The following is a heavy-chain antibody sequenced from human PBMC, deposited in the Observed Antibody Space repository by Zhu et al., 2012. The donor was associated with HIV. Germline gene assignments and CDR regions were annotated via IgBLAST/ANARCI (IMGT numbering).Heavy chain of an antibody. CDR1: GGSIIVTDYY. CDR3: ARQLHDSSGLKSYWFDP. V-gene: IGHV4-39*07. J-gene: IGHJ5*02. CDR2: IHYSGST. D-gene: IGHD3-22*01. Sequence: QVQLQESGLGLAKPSETLSLICIVSGGSIIVTDYYWGWIRQPPGKGLEWIGSIHYSGSTYYNPSLKSRVIISIDTSKNQFSLKLSSVTAADTAMYYCARQLHDSSGLKSYWFDPWGQGTRVTVSS.